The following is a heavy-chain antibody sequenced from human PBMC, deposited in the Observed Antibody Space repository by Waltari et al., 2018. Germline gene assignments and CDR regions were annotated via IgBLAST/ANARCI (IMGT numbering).Heavy chain of an antibody. V-gene: IGHV3-9*01. Sequence: EVQLVESGGGLVQPGRSLRLSCAASGFTFDDYAMHWVRQAPGKGLEWVSGISWNSGSIGYADSVKGRFTISRDNAKNSLYLQMNSLRAEDTALYYCATLSHYGDYPDYWGQGTLVTVSS. CDR2: ISWNSGSI. J-gene: IGHJ4*02. CDR3: ATLSHYGDYPDY. CDR1: GFTFDDYA. D-gene: IGHD4-17*01.